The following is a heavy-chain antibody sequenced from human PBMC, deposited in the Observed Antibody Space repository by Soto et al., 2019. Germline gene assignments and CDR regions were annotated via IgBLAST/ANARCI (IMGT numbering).Heavy chain of an antibody. CDR1: GFTFSTYT. J-gene: IGHJ5*02. CDR3: AREVRRGWFDP. CDR2: ISGPSTYI. Sequence: GGSLRLSCAASGFTFSTYTMTWVRQAPGKGLEWVASISGPSTYIYYADSMKGRFTISRDNAKNSLFLQMNSLRAEDTALYYCAREVRRGWFDPWGPGTLVTVSS. V-gene: IGHV3-21*01.